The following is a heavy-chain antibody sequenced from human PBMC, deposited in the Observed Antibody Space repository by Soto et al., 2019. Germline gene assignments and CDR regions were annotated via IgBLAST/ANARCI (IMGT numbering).Heavy chain of an antibody. V-gene: IGHV3-23*01. Sequence: GGSLRLSCAASGFTFSSYAMSWVRQAPGKGLEWVSAISGSGGSTYYADSVKGRFTISRDNSKNTLYLQMNSLRAEDTAVYYCAKDAGYDSSGYLLGYYYYGMDVWGQETTVSVSS. CDR3: AKDAGYDSSGYLLGYYYYGMDV. J-gene: IGHJ6*02. D-gene: IGHD3-22*01. CDR2: ISGSGGST. CDR1: GFTFSSYA.